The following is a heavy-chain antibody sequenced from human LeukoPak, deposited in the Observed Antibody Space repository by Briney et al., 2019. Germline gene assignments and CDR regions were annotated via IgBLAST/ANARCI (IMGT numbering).Heavy chain of an antibody. J-gene: IGHJ4*02. Sequence: SVKVSCKASGGTFSSYAISWVRQAPGQGLEWMGRIIPILGIANYAQKFQGRVTITADKSTSTAYMELSSLRSEDTAVYYCARDLLSFDSSGYSFDYWGQGPRSPSPQ. V-gene: IGHV1-69*04. D-gene: IGHD3-22*01. CDR2: IIPILGIA. CDR1: GGTFSSYA. CDR3: ARDLLSFDSSGYSFDY.